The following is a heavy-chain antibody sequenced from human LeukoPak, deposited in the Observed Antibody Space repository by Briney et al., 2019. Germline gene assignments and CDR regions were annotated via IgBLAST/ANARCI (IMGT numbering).Heavy chain of an antibody. Sequence: SQTLSLTCTVSGGSISSGSYYWSWIRQPAGKGLEWIGRIYTSGSTNYNPSLRSRVTISVDTSKNQFSLKLSSVTAADTAVYYCARLFLGNSDPFDYWGQGTLVTVSS. V-gene: IGHV4-61*02. D-gene: IGHD3-16*01. CDR2: IYTSGST. CDR3: ARLFLGNSDPFDY. J-gene: IGHJ4*02. CDR1: GGSISSGSYY.